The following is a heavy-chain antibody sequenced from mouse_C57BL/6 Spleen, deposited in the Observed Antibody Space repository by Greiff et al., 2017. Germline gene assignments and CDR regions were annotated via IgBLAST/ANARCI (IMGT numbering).Heavy chain of an antibody. V-gene: IGHV1-15*01. CDR3: TRWNSNYVYYFDY. CDR1: GYTFTDYE. J-gene: IGHJ2*01. D-gene: IGHD2-5*01. CDR2: IDPETGGT. Sequence: VQLQQSGAELVRPGASVTLSCKASGYTFTDYEMHWVKQTPMHGLEWIGAIDPETGGTAYNQKFKGKAILTADKSSSTAYMELRSLTSEDSAVYYCTRWNSNYVYYFDYWGQGTTLTVSS.